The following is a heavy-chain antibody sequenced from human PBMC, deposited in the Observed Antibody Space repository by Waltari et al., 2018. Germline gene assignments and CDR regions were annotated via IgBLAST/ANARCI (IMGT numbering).Heavy chain of an antibody. CDR1: GGSISSYY. CDR3: ARVRATVTTWGNWYFDL. J-gene: IGHJ2*01. V-gene: IGHV4-59*01. Sequence: QVQLQESGPGLVKPSETLSLTCTVSGGSISSYYWSWIRQPPGKGLEWIGYIYYSGSTNYNPSLKSRVTISVDTSKNQFSLKLSSVTAADTAVYYCARVRATVTTWGNWYFDLWGRGTLVTVSS. D-gene: IGHD4-17*01. CDR2: IYYSGST.